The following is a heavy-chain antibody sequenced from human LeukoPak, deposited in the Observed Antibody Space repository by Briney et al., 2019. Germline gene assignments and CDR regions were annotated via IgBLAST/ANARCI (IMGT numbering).Heavy chain of an antibody. D-gene: IGHD2-21*02. CDR1: GGSFSGYY. V-gene: IGHV4-34*01. CDR2: INHSGST. CDR3: AGVGPAIPPSLYYYYYYGMDV. J-gene: IGHJ6*02. Sequence: SETLSLTCAVYGGSFSGYYWSWIRQPPGKGLEWIGEINHSGSTNYNPSLKSRVTISVDTSKNQFSLKLSSVTAADTAVYYCAGVGPAIPPSLYYYYYYGMDVWGQGTTVTVSS.